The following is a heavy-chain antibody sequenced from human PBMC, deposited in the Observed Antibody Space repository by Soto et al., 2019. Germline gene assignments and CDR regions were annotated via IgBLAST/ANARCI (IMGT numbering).Heavy chain of an antibody. CDR1: GGSISSSSYY. CDR2: IYYSGST. Sequence: PSETLSLTCTVSGGSISSSSYYWGWIRQPPGKGLEWIGSIYYSGSTYYNPSLKSRVTISVDTSKNQFSLKLSSVTAADTAVYYCARQLSDCSGGSCYWEEFVYGMDVWGQGTTVTVSS. CDR3: ARQLSDCSGGSCYWEEFVYGMDV. D-gene: IGHD2-15*01. V-gene: IGHV4-39*01. J-gene: IGHJ6*02.